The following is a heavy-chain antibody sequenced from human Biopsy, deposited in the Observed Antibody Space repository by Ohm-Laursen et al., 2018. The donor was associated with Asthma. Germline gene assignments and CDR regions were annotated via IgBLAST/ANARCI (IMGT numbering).Heavy chain of an antibody. CDR1: GGSFSGYY. V-gene: IGHV4-34*01. CDR3: ARAGQCSSTSCYNPGWFDP. J-gene: IGHJ5*02. D-gene: IGHD2-2*01. Sequence: TLSLTWAVYGGSFSGYYWSWIRQPPGKGLEWIGEINHSGSTNYNPSLKSRVTISVDTSKNQFSLKLSFVTAADTAVYYCARAGQCSSTSCYNPGWFDPWGQGTLVTVSS. CDR2: INHSGST.